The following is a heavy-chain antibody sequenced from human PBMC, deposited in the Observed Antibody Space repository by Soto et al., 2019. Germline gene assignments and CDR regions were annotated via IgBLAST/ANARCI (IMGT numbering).Heavy chain of an antibody. CDR3: ARSGDGYNY. CDR2: IYYSGST. D-gene: IGHD5-12*01. V-gene: IGHV4-59*12. Sequence: SETLSLTCTVSGGSISSYYWSWIRQPPGKGLEWIGYIYYSGSTNYNPSLKSRVTISADKSISTAYLQWSSLKASDTAMYYCARSGDGYNYWGQGTLVTVSS. J-gene: IGHJ4*02. CDR1: GGSISSYY.